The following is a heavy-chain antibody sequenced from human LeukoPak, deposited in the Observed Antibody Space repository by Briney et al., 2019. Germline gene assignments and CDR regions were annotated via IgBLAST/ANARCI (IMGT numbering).Heavy chain of an antibody. D-gene: IGHD3-22*01. CDR1: GYSISSGYY. V-gene: IGHV4-38-2*02. J-gene: IGHJ3*02. CDR3: ARGGGSSGRPFDI. Sequence: SETLSLTCTVSGYSISSGYYWGWIRQPPGKGLEWIGSIYHSGSTYYNPSLKSRVTISVDTSKNQFSLKLSSVTAADTAVYYCARGGGSSGRPFDIWGRGTMVTVSS. CDR2: IYHSGST.